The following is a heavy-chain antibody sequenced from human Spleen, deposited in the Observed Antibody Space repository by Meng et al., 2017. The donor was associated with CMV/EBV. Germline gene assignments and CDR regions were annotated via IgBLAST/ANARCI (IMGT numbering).Heavy chain of an antibody. Sequence: YAMHWVRQAPGKVLEWVAVISFDVRSTEYADSVKGRFTISRDNSKNTLYLQMNSLRAEDTAVYYCAKDLMSCSSPNCYNSFYNWFNPWGQGTLVTVSS. CDR2: ISFDVRST. CDR3: AKDLMSCSSPNCYNSFYNWFNP. V-gene: IGHV3-30-3*02. J-gene: IGHJ5*02. D-gene: IGHD2-2*02. CDR1: YA.